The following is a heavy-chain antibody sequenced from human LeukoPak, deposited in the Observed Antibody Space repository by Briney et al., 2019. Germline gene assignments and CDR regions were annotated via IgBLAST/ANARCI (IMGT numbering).Heavy chain of an antibody. J-gene: IGHJ5*02. Sequence: GGSLRLSCAASGFTFSSYSMNWVRRAPGKGLEWVSSISSSSSFIYYADSVKGRFTISRDNAKNSLYLQMNSLRAEDTAVYYCARGLRKYYDSSGYSSWGQGTLVTVSS. D-gene: IGHD3-22*01. CDR2: ISSSSSFI. CDR1: GFTFSSYS. CDR3: ARGLRKYYDSSGYSS. V-gene: IGHV3-21*01.